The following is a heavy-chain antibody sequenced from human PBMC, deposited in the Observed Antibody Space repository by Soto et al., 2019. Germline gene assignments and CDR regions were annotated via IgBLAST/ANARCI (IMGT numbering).Heavy chain of an antibody. CDR3: AKDWDYRGDLDY. CDR1: GFTFTNYG. CDR2: ISNDGSKK. V-gene: IGHV3-30*18. D-gene: IGHD3-10*01. J-gene: IGHJ4*02. Sequence: QVQLVESGGGVVQPGTSLRLPCAASGFTFTNYGMHWVRQARGKGLEWVATISNDGSKKYNADSVKGRFTISRDNSKNMLYLQMNSLRPEDTAVYYCAKDWDYRGDLDYWGQGTLVTVSS.